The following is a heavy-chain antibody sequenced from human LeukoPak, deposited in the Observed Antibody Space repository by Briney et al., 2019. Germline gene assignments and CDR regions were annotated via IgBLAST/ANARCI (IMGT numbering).Heavy chain of an antibody. V-gene: IGHV4-59*01. D-gene: IGHD3-3*01. Sequence: PSETLSLTRTVSGGSISSYYWSWIRQPPGKGLEWIGYIYYSGSTNYNPSLKSRVTISVDTSKNQFSLKLSSVTAADTAVYYCARVSVDFWSGYYTQVFDYWGQGTLVTVSS. CDR2: IYYSGST. J-gene: IGHJ4*02. CDR3: ARVSVDFWSGYYTQVFDY. CDR1: GGSISSYY.